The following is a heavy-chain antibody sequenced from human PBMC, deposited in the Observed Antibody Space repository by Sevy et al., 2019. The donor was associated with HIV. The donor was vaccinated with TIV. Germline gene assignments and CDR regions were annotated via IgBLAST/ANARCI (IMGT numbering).Heavy chain of an antibody. CDR2: LSFGCGEI. D-gene: IGHD2-8*01. CDR3: AREGCTKPHDY. J-gene: IGHJ4*02. Sequence: GGSLRLSCAASGFTFSKYSMSWVRQPPGKGLEWVSILSFGCGEINYADSVKGRFTISRENSKRSVYMQMNKLRPEDTAVYYCAREGCTKPHDYWGQGTLVTVSS. V-gene: IGHV3-23*01. CDR1: GFTFSKYS.